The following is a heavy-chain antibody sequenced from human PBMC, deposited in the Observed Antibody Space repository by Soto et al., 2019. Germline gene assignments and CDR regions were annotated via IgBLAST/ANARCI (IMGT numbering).Heavy chain of an antibody. CDR2: IYSSGSYM. J-gene: IGHJ4*02. V-gene: IGHV3-21*01. Sequence: PWGSLRLSCVGSGVTFSTYSMNWVRQAPGKGLEWVSSIYSSGSYMYYADSVKGRFTISRDNAKNSLYLQMTSLRVEDTAVYYCARDLKNVTIFEVGYWGQGTQVTVSS. D-gene: IGHD3-3*01. CDR3: ARDLKNVTIFEVGY. CDR1: GVTFSTYS.